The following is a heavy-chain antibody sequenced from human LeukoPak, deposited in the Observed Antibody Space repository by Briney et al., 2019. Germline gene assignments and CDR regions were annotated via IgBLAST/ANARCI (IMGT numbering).Heavy chain of an antibody. J-gene: IGHJ4*02. CDR2: IYYSGST. CDR3: ARPYSSSWYLDDY. Sequence: SETLSLTCTVSGGSISSSSYYWGWIRQPPGKGLEWIGSIYYSGSTYYNPSLKSRVTISVDTSKNQFSLKLSSVTAADTAVYYCARPYSSSWYLDDYWGQGTLVTVSS. V-gene: IGHV4-39*07. D-gene: IGHD6-13*01. CDR1: GGSISSSSYY.